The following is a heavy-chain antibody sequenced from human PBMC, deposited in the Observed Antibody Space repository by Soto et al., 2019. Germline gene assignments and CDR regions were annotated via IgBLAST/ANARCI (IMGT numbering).Heavy chain of an antibody. CDR3: ARYDWNYAYGWFDP. CDR2: IYYSGST. Sequence: PSETLSLTCTVSGGSISSGGYYWSWIRQHPGKGLEWIGYIYYSGSTYYNPSLKSRVTISVDTSKNQFSLKLSSVTAADTAVYYCARYDWNYAYGWFDPWGQGTLVTVSS. V-gene: IGHV4-31*03. J-gene: IGHJ5*02. D-gene: IGHD1-7*01. CDR1: GGSISSGGYY.